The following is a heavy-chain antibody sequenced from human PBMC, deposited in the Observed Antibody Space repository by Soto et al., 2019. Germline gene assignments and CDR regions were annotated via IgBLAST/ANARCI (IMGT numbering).Heavy chain of an antibody. CDR3: ARDPPHVEWLRFRDYYYYGMDV. V-gene: IGHV1-18*01. D-gene: IGHD5-12*01. Sequence: QVQLVQSGAEVKKPGASVKVSCKASGYTFTSYGISWVRQAPGQGLEWMGWISAYNGNTNYAQKLQGRVTMTTDTSTSTAYMELRSLRSDDTAVYYCARDPPHVEWLRFRDYYYYGMDVWGQGTTVTVSS. CDR2: ISAYNGNT. CDR1: GYTFTSYG. J-gene: IGHJ6*02.